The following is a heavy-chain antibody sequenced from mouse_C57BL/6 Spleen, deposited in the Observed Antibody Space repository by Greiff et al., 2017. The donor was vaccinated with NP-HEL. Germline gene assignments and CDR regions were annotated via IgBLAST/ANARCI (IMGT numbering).Heavy chain of an antibody. V-gene: IGHV3-6*01. J-gene: IGHJ3*01. D-gene: IGHD2-12*01. Sequence: ESGPGLVKPSQSLSLTCSVTGYSITSGYYWNWIRQFPGNKLEWMGYISYDGSNNYNPSLKNRISITRDTSKNQFFLKLNSVTTEDTATYYCAREEVTSRFAYWGQGTLVTVSA. CDR1: GYSITSGYY. CDR2: ISYDGSN. CDR3: AREEVTSRFAY.